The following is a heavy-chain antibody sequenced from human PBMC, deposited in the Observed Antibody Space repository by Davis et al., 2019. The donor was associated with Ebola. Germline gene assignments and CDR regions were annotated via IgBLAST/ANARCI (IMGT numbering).Heavy chain of an antibody. D-gene: IGHD6-13*01. Sequence: GGSLRLSCAASGFTFSTYSMTWVRQPPGKGLEWVSSLSGSGGNRYSADSVKGRFTISRDNSKNTLYLQMSSLRAEDTAVYYCVKGSSWSLFDYWGQGTLVTVSS. CDR1: GFTFSTYS. CDR2: LSGSGGNR. CDR3: VKGSSWSLFDY. V-gene: IGHV3-23*01. J-gene: IGHJ4*02.